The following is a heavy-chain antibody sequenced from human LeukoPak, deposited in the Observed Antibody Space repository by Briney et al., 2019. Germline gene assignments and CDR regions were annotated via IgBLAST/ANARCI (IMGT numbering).Heavy chain of an antibody. J-gene: IGHJ5*02. CDR2: IYHSGST. CDR3: ARVTMIVVVNWFDP. CDR1: GGSISSSNW. D-gene: IGHD3-22*01. V-gene: IGHV4-4*02. Sequence: TSGTLSLTCAVSGGSISSSNWWSWVRQPPGKGLEWIGEIYHSGSTNYNPSLKSRVTISVDTSKNQFSLKLSSVTAADTAVYYCARVTMIVVVNWFDPWGQGTLVTVSS.